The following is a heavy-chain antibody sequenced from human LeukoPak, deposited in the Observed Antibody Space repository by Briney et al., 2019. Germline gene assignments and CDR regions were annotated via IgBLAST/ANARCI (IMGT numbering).Heavy chain of an antibody. D-gene: IGHD6-19*01. CDR1: GFTFDNYA. J-gene: IGHJ4*02. CDR3: ARRSGIAVAGAFDY. V-gene: IGHV3-23*01. Sequence: GGSLRLSCAASGFTFDNYAMSWVRQAPGKGLGLEWVSGISGSGDSTYYADSVKGRFTISRDNSKNTLYLQMNSLRAEDTAVYYCARRSGIAVAGAFDYWGQGTLVTVSS. CDR2: ISGSGDST.